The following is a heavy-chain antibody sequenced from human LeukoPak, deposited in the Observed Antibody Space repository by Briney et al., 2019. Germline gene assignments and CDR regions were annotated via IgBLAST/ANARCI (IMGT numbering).Heavy chain of an antibody. CDR2: INPNSGVR. V-gene: IGHV1-2*02. Sequence: GASVKVSCKASGYTFTGYFIHWVRQAPGQGLEWMGRINPNSGVRNYGQKVQGRVTMTRDTPITTAYMELSRLRSQDTAVYYCARGGSSWSSDAFDIWGQGTMVTVSS. D-gene: IGHD6-13*01. CDR1: GYTFTGYF. CDR3: ARGGSSWSSDAFDI. J-gene: IGHJ3*02.